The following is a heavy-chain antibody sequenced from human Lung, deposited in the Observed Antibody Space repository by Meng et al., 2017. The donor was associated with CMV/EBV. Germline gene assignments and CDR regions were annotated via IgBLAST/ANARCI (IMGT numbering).Heavy chain of an antibody. D-gene: IGHD2-21*02. CDR2: VSGCDGET. V-gene: IGHV1-18*01. Sequence: ASXXVSXKASGYTFSSYGISWVRQAPGQGLEWMGWVSGCDGETNYAQEIEGRVTMTTDTSTSTVYMELRNLRSDYSAGYYCVRNWDCLGRSDFFDIWGQGXTVTVSS. J-gene: IGHJ3*02. CDR1: GYTFSSYG. CDR3: VRNWDCLGRSDFFDI.